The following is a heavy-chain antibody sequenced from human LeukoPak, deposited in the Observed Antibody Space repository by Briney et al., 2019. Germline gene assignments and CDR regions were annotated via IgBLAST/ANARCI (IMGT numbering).Heavy chain of an antibody. D-gene: IGHD3-16*02. CDR2: IYYSGST. V-gene: IGHV4-39*01. J-gene: IGHJ4*02. CDR3: ARRVWGSYRNFDY. CDR1: GGSISSSSYY. Sequence: SETLSLTCTVSGGSISSSSYYWGWTRQPPGKGLEWIGSIYYSGSTYYNPSLKSRVTISVDTSKNQYSLKLSSVTAADTAVYYCARRVWGSYRNFDYWGQGTLVTVSS.